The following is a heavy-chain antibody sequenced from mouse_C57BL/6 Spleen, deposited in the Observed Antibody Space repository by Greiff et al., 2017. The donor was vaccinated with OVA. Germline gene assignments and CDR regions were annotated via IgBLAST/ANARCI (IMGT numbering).Heavy chain of an antibody. J-gene: IGHJ2*01. D-gene: IGHD1-1*01. CDR2: ICSGGST. CDR1: GFSFTSYG. V-gene: IGHV2-2*01. CDR3: ARNSITTVVVDY. Sequence: VKLVESGPGLVQPSQSLSITCTVSGFSFTSYGVHWVRQSPGKGLEWLGVICSGGSTDYNADFISSKSISKDNSKSQVFFKMNRLQADDTAIYYGARNSITTVVVDYWGQGTTLTVSS.